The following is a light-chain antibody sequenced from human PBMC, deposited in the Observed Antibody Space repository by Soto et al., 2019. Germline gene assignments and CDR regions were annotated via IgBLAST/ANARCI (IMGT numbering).Light chain of an antibody. Sequence: DIQMTQSPSTLSASVGDRVTLTCRASQTISTYLNWYQHKPGQTPKLLIFAASTLQSGVPSRFSGSGSGTDFTLTISSLQPEDFATYYCQQSFTTPGFTFGPGTKVDIK. CDR3: QQSFTTPGFT. J-gene: IGKJ3*01. CDR2: AAS. V-gene: IGKV1-39*01. CDR1: QTISTY.